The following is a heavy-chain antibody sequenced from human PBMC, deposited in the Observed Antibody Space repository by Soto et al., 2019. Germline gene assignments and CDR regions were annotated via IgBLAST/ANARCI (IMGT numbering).Heavy chain of an antibody. CDR3: AKDRYSGTYPTDFDY. CDR1: GFTFSSYG. J-gene: IGHJ4*02. Sequence: GGSLRLSCAGSGFTFSSYGIHWVRQAPGKGLEWVALISYDGGNEKYTESVKDRFTISRDDSHNVAYLQMSSLRTEDTAMYYCAKDRYSGTYPTDFDYWGQGSLVTVS. CDR2: ISYDGGNE. V-gene: IGHV3-30*18. D-gene: IGHD1-26*01.